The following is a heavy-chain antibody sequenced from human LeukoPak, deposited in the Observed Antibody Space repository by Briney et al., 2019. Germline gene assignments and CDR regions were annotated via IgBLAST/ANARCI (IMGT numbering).Heavy chain of an antibody. CDR1: GYTFTGYY. V-gene: IGHV1-2*06. J-gene: IGHJ5*02. CDR2: INPNSGGT. Sequence: ASVKVSCKASGYTFTGYYMHWVRQAPGQGLEWMGRINPNSGGTDYAQKFQGRVTMTRDTSISTAYMELSRLRSDDTAVYYCARVSSPLQYNWFDPWGQGTLVTVSS. D-gene: IGHD6-6*01. CDR3: ARVSSPLQYNWFDP.